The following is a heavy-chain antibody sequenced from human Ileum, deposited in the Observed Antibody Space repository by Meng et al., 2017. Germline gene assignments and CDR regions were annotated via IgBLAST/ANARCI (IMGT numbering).Heavy chain of an antibody. J-gene: IGHJ3*02. CDR1: GFTFRSSW. V-gene: IGHV3-7*01. CDR2: IKQDGSDK. D-gene: IGHD4-17*01. CDR3: ARDPDYGAFDI. Sequence: GGSLRLSCAASGFTFRSSWMGWVRQPPGRGLGWVANIKQDGSDKQYADSVRGRFTISRDNAENSLYLQMNNVRAEDMAAYYCARDPDYGAFDIWGQGTMVTVSS.